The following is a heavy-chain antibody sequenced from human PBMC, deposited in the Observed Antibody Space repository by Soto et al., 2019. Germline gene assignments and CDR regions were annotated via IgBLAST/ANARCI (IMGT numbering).Heavy chain of an antibody. CDR3: ARLRIPAVGSS. CDR1: GGSISRGDYF. CDR2: IYHTGST. V-gene: IGHV4-31*03. D-gene: IGHD6-13*01. J-gene: IGHJ4*02. Sequence: QVQLQESGPGLVKPSQTLSLTCTVSGGSISRGDYFWSWIRQHPGKGLEWIGYIYHTGSTYCNPSLRSRLTISVDTSKNQFSLRLTSVTAADTAVYYCARLRIPAVGSSWGQGTLVTVSS.